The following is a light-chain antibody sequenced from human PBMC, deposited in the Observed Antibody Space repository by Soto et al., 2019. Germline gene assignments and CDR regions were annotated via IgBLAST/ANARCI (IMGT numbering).Light chain of an antibody. J-gene: IGLJ1*01. Sequence: QSALTQPRSVSGSPGQSVTISCTGTNSDVGGYNYVLWYQQHPGKGPRLIIYDVRQRPSGVPHRFSGSTSGNRAPPTISGLQAEYEAEYSCCSSTGTSIVVLGPGTKVTVL. CDR3: CSSTGTSIVV. CDR2: DVR. V-gene: IGLV2-11*01. CDR1: NSDVGGYNY.